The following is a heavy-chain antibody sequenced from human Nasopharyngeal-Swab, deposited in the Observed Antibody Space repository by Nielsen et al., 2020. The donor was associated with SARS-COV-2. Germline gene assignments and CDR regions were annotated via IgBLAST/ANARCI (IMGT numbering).Heavy chain of an antibody. D-gene: IGHD6-13*01. J-gene: IGHJ6*02. V-gene: IGHV1-46*01. CDR1: GYTFTSYY. CDR2: INPSGGST. CDR3: ARDGIAAAGPQLCYYYYGMDV. Sequence: ASVKVSCKASGYTFTSYYMHWVRQAPGQGLEWMGIINPSGGSTSYAQKFQGRVTMTRDTSTSTVYMELSSLRSEDTAVYYCARDGIAAAGPQLCYYYYGMDVWGQGTTVTVSS.